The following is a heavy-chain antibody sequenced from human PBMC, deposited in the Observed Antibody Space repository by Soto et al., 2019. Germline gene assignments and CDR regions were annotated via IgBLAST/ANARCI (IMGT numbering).Heavy chain of an antibody. CDR3: ARHGSILYSSSVGYYYGIDV. V-gene: IGHV5-51*01. CDR2: IYPGDSDT. D-gene: IGHD6-6*01. CDR1: GYSFTSYW. Sequence: PGESLKISCKGSGYSFTSYWIGWVRQMPGKGLEWMGIIYPGDSDTRYSPSFQGQVTISADKSISTAYLQWSSLKASDTAMYYCARHGSILYSSSVGYYYGIDVWGQGTTVTGSS. J-gene: IGHJ6*02.